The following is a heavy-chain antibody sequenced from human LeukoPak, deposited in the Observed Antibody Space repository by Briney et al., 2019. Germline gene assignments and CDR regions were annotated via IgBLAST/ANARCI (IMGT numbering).Heavy chain of an antibody. V-gene: IGHV3-30*02. CDR1: GFTFSSYG. J-gene: IGHJ3*02. CDR2: IRYDGSNK. Sequence: GGSLRLSCAASGFTFSSYGMHWVRQAPGKGLEWVAFIRYDGSNKYYADSVKGRFTISRDNSKNTLYLQMNSLRAEDTAVYYCARDYGDYVPDAFDIWGQGTMVTVSS. D-gene: IGHD4-17*01. CDR3: ARDYGDYVPDAFDI.